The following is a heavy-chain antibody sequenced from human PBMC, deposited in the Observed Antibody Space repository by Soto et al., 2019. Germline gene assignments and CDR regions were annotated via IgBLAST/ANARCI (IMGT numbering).Heavy chain of an antibody. CDR3: AKSIAAAGTPGYYYYYGMDV. D-gene: IGHD6-13*01. CDR1: GGTFSSYA. Sequence: GASVKVSCKASGGTFSSYAISWVRQAPGQGLEWMGGIIPIFGTANYAQKFQGRVTITADESTSTAYMELNSLRAEDTAVYYCAKSIAAAGTPGYYYYYGMDVWGQGTTVTVSS. CDR2: IIPIFGTA. J-gene: IGHJ6*02. V-gene: IGHV1-69*13.